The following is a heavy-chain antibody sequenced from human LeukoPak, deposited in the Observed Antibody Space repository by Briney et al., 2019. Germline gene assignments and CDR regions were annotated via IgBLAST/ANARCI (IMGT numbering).Heavy chain of an antibody. CDR2: INSDGSVT. CDR3: ARNYGDFDY. CDR1: GFTFSSYV. D-gene: IGHD4-17*01. J-gene: IGHJ4*01. Sequence: GGSLRLACAASGFTFSSYVMHWVRQAPGKGLVWVSRINSDGSVTSYAGSVKGRFTISRDNAKNTLYLQMNSLRAEDTAVYYCARNYGDFDYWGHGSLVTVSS. V-gene: IGHV3-74*01.